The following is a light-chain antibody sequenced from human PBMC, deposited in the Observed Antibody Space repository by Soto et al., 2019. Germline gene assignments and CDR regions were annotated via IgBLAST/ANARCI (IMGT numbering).Light chain of an antibody. J-gene: IGKJ1*01. Sequence: IVLTQSPATQYVSPGERATLSCRASQRVSSNVAWYQQKPGQAPRLLIYGASTRATGIPARFSGSGSETEFTLTISSLQSEDFAVYYCQQYNKWCTFGQGTKVEI. CDR2: GAS. CDR1: QRVSSN. CDR3: QQYNKWCT. V-gene: IGKV3-15*01.